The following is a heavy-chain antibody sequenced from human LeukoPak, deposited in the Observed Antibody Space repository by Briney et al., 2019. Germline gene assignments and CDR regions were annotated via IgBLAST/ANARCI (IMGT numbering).Heavy chain of an antibody. Sequence: SETLSLTCTVSGGSISSYYWSWIRQPPGKGLEWIGYIYYSGSTNYNPSLKSRVTISVDTSKNQFSLKLSSVTAADTAVYYCATDQSVRGADYGMDVWGKGTTVTVSS. CDR3: ATDQSVRGADYGMDV. D-gene: IGHD3-10*01. V-gene: IGHV4-59*01. CDR1: GGSISSYY. CDR2: IYYSGST. J-gene: IGHJ6*04.